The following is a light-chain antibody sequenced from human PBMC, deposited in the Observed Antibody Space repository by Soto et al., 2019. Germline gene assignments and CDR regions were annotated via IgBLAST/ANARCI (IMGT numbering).Light chain of an antibody. CDR2: EVS. Sequence: QSALTQPASVSGSPGQSIIISCTGTSSDVGGYNYVSWYQQHPGKAPKLMIYEVSNRPSGVSNRFSGSKSGNTASLTISGLQAEDEADYYCSSYTSSSTPYWVFGGGTKVTVL. V-gene: IGLV2-14*01. CDR1: SSDVGGYNY. J-gene: IGLJ3*02. CDR3: SSYTSSSTPYWV.